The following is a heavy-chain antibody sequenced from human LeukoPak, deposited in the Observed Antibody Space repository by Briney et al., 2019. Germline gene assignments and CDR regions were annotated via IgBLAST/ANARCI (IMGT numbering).Heavy chain of an antibody. CDR1: GYSISSGYY. J-gene: IGHJ5*02. D-gene: IGHD1-1*01. V-gene: IGHV4-38-2*02. Sequence: SETLSLTCTVSGYSISSGYYWGWIRQPRGKGLEWIGSIYHSGSTYYNPSLKSRVTISVDTSKNQFSLKLSSVTAADTAVYYCARVGRTPQGWWFDPWGQGTLVTVSS. CDR3: ARVGRTPQGWWFDP. CDR2: IYHSGST.